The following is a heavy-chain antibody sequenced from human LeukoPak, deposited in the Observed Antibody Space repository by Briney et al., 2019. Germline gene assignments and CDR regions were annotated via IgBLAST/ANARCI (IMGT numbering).Heavy chain of an antibody. D-gene: IGHD3-22*01. CDR3: ARDQPYYYDSSGYYGMDV. CDR2: ISSSGSTI. Sequence: PGGSLRLSCAASGFTFSDYYMSWIRQAPGKGLEWVSYISSSGSTIYYADSVKGRFTISRDNAKNSLYLQMNSLRAEDTAVYYCARDQPYYYDSSGYYGMDVWGQGTTVTVSS. J-gene: IGHJ6*02. CDR1: GFTFSDYY. V-gene: IGHV3-11*01.